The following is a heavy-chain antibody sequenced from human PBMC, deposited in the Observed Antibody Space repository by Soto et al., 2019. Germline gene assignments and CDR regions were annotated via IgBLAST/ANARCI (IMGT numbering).Heavy chain of an antibody. Sequence: EVQLVESGGGLVQPGKSLRLSCVASGFTFDDCSMHWVRQAPGKGLEWVSGISWDSGTIGYADSVKGRFSISRDGAKNSLYLQMNSLRGEDAALYYCVQGRYPTMASPLDHWGQGTLVTVSS. CDR2: ISWDSGTI. D-gene: IGHD5-12*01. J-gene: IGHJ5*02. CDR3: VQGRYPTMASPLDH. CDR1: GFTFDDCS. V-gene: IGHV3-9*01.